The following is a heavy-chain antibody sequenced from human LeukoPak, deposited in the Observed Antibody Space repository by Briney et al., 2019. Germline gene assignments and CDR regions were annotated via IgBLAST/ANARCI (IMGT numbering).Heavy chain of an antibody. V-gene: IGHV3-21*01. CDR1: GFTFSSYS. CDR3: ARELPYYYDSSGYYYKAY. Sequence: GGSLRLSCAASGFTFSSYSMNWVRQAPGKGLEWVSSISSSSSYIYYAASVKGRFTISRDNAKNSLYLQMNSLRAEDTAVYYCARELPYYYDSSGYYYKAYWGQGTLVTVSS. J-gene: IGHJ4*02. D-gene: IGHD3-22*01. CDR2: ISSSSSYI.